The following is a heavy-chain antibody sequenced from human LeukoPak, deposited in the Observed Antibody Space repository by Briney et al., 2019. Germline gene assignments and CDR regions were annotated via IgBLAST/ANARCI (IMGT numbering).Heavy chain of an antibody. Sequence: GASVTVSCTASGYTFTGYYMHWVRQAPGQGLEWMGRINPNSGGPNYAQKSQGRVTMTRDTSISTAYMELSRLRSDDTAVYYCASDILTGYYAMDVWGQGTTVTVSS. CDR2: INPNSGGP. D-gene: IGHD3-9*01. CDR3: ASDILTGYYAMDV. V-gene: IGHV1-2*06. J-gene: IGHJ6*02. CDR1: GYTFTGYY.